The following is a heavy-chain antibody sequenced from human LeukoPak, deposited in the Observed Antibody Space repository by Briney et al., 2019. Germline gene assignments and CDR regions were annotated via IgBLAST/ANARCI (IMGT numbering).Heavy chain of an antibody. D-gene: IGHD2-2*01. CDR1: GLSFNTYS. CDR2: ISSSSAHI. Sequence: GGSLRLSCAASGLSFNTYSMNWVRQAPGKGLEWVSSISSSSAHIFCADSVKGRFSISRDNAKNSLYLQMNSLRVEDTAVYYCTSRYCTTTNCYSFDNWGQGTMVTVSS. J-gene: IGHJ3*02. V-gene: IGHV3-21*01. CDR3: TSRYCTTTNCYSFDN.